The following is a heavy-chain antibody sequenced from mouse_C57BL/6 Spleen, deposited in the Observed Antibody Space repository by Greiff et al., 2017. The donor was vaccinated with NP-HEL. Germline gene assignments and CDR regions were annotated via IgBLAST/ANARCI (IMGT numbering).Heavy chain of an antibody. J-gene: IGHJ3*01. V-gene: IGHV5-17*01. Sequence: EVMLVESGGGLVKPGGSLKLSCAASGFTFSDYGMHWVRQAPEKGLEWVAYISSGSSTIYYADTVNGRFTISRDNAKNTRFLQMTSLRSEDTAMYYCARDGYYACFAYWGKGLWSLSLQ. D-gene: IGHD2-3*01. CDR2: ISSGSSTI. CDR3: ARDGYYACFAY. CDR1: GFTFSDYG.